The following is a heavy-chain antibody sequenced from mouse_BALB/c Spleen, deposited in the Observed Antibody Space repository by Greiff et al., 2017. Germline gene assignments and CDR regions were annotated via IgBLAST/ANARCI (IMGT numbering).Heavy chain of an antibody. CDR3: ARGATATPSYAMDY. J-gene: IGHJ4*01. D-gene: IGHD1-2*01. Sequence: VQLQQSGAELARPGASVKMSCKASGYTFTSYTMHWVKQRPGQGLEWIGYINPSSGYTNYNQKFKDKATLTADKSSSTAYMQLSSLTSEDSAVYYCARGATATPSYAMDYWGQGTSVTVSS. V-gene: IGHV1-4*01. CDR2: INPSSGYT. CDR1: GYTFTSYT.